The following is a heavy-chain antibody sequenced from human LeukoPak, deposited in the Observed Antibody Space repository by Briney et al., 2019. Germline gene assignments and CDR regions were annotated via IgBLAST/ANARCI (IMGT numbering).Heavy chain of an antibody. V-gene: IGHV3-23*01. Sequence: GGSLRLSCAASGFTFSSYAMSWVRHAPGPGLGWDSAMSGSGGSTYNAGSVKGRFTISRDNSKNALYLQTNSLRAEDTAVYYCAKSIPSGWYFARYYFDYWGQGTLVIVSS. J-gene: IGHJ4*02. CDR3: AKSIPSGWYFARYYFDY. CDR1: GFTFSSYA. CDR2: MSGSGGST. D-gene: IGHD6-19*01.